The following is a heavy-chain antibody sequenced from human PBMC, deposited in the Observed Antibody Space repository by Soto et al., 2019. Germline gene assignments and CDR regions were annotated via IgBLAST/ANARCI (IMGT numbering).Heavy chain of an antibody. J-gene: IGHJ4*02. Sequence: QITLKESGPTLVKPTQTLTLTCTFSGFSLSTSGVGVGWIRQPPGKALEWLALIYWDDDKRYSPSLKSRLTITKDTSKNQVVLTMTNMDPVDTATYYCAHRPLPFPGGWYSFDYSGQGTLVTVSS. CDR1: GFSLSTSGVG. D-gene: IGHD6-19*01. CDR2: IYWDDDK. CDR3: AHRPLPFPGGWYSFDY. V-gene: IGHV2-5*02.